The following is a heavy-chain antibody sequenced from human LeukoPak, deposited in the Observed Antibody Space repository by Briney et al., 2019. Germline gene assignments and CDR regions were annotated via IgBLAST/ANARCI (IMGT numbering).Heavy chain of an antibody. D-gene: IGHD4-17*01. V-gene: IGHV4-31*03. CDR1: GGSISSGGYY. J-gene: IGHJ4*02. Sequence: SSETLSLTCTVSGGSISSGGYYWSWIRQHPGKGLEWIGYIYYSGSTYYNPSLKSRVTISVDTSKNQFSLKLSSVTAADTAVYYCARVRGDYGDYLDYWGQGTLVTVSS. CDR3: ARVRGDYGDYLDY. CDR2: IYYSGST.